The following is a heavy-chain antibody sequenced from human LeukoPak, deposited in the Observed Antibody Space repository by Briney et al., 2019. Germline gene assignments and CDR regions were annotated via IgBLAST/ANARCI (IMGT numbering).Heavy chain of an antibody. CDR3: AKDRGYCSSTSCHMGYYFDY. J-gene: IGHJ4*02. D-gene: IGHD2-2*02. Sequence: GGSLRLSCAASGFTFSSYGMHWVRQAPGKGLEWVAFIRYDGGNKYYADSVKGRFTISRDNSKNTLYLQMNSLRAEDTAVYYCAKDRGYCSSTSCHMGYYFDYWGQGTLVTVSS. CDR2: IRYDGGNK. CDR1: GFTFSSYG. V-gene: IGHV3-30*02.